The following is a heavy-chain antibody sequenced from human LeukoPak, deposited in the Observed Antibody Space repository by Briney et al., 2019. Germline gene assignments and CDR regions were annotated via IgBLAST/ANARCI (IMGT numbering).Heavy chain of an antibody. Sequence: GGSLRLSCAASGFTFSSYGMHWVRQAPGKGLEWVAVIWYDGSNKDYADSVKGRFTISRDNSKNTLYLQMNSLRAEDTAVYYCARASSGYYDSSGYSYFDYWGQGTLGTVSS. J-gene: IGHJ4*02. V-gene: IGHV3-33*01. CDR1: GFTFSSYG. CDR2: IWYDGSNK. D-gene: IGHD3-22*01. CDR3: ARASSGYYDSSGYSYFDY.